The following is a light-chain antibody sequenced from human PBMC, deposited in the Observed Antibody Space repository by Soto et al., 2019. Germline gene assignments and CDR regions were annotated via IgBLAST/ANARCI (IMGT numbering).Light chain of an antibody. CDR1: SSDIGNYNY. Sequence: QSALTQPPSASGSPGQPVTISCTGTSSDIGNYNYVSWCQQYPGKAPKLVIFEVSKRPSGVPDRFSASKSGNTASLTVSWLQAEDEADYYCASYGGNNNVLFGGGTKLTVL. CDR2: EVS. J-gene: IGLJ2*01. V-gene: IGLV2-8*01. CDR3: ASYGGNNNVL.